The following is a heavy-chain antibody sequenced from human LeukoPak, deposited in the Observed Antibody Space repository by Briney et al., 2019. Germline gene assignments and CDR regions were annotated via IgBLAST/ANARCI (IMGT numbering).Heavy chain of an antibody. D-gene: IGHD6-19*01. J-gene: IGHJ6*03. CDR3: AKDGDYSSGWSSRTYFDYYMDV. CDR2: IRFDGSHK. Sequence: GGSLRLSCAASGFTFNYFAMHWVRQVPGKGLEWVAFIRFDGSHKYYADSVKGRFSISRDNSKDTLFLQMNSLRTEDTAVFSCAKDGDYSSGWSSRTYFDYYMDVWGKGTTVIISS. V-gene: IGHV3-30*02. CDR1: GFTFNYFA.